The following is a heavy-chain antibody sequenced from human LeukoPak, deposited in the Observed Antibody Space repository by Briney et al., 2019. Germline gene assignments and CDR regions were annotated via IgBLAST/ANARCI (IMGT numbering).Heavy chain of an antibody. CDR3: ARVDTVTTDYYFDY. D-gene: IGHD4-17*01. CDR1: GGTFSSYA. Sequence: KISCKASGGTFSSYAISWVRQAPGQGLEWMGRIIPILGIANYAQKFQGRVTITADKSTSTAYMELSSLRSEDTAVYYCARVDTVTTDYYFDYWGQGTLVTVSS. CDR2: IIPILGIA. V-gene: IGHV1-69*04. J-gene: IGHJ4*02.